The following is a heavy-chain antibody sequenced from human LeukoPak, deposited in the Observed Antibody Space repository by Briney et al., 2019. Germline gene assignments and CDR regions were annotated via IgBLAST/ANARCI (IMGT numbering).Heavy chain of an antibody. CDR3: ARDAGSIVVVLYYFDY. J-gene: IGHJ4*02. CDR1: GFTFSTYA. D-gene: IGHD2-2*01. V-gene: IGHV3-23*01. Sequence: GGSLRLSCAASGFTFSTYAVNWVRQAPGNGLEWVSAITGSGGATYYADSVKGRFTISRDNSKNTLYLQMNSLRAEDTAVYYCARDAGSIVVVLYYFDYWGQGTLVTVSS. CDR2: ITGSGGAT.